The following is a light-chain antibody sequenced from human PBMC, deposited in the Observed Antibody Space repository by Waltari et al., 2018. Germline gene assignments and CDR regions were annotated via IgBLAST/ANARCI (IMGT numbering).Light chain of an antibody. CDR2: DAS. J-gene: IGKJ4*01. CDR1: ASVRSY. CDR3: QQRHNWPLT. Sequence: EIVLTQSPATLSLSPGEGATLSCRASASVRSYLAWHQQKPGQAPRLLIYDASNRASGIPARFSGSGSGTDFSLSISSLEPEDFAVYYCQQRHNWPLTFGGGTKVEIK. V-gene: IGKV3-11*01.